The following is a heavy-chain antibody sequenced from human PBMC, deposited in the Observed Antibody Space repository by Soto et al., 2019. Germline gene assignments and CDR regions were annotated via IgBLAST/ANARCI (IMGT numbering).Heavy chain of an antibody. CDR2: IYWDDDK. Sequence: SGPTLVNPTQTLTLTCTFSGFSLSTSGVGVGWFRQPPGKALEWLALIYWDDDKRYNSSLKSRLTITKDTSRDQVVLAMTNMDPMDTATYFCAHSQRGPRDFWGPGILVTVSS. J-gene: IGHJ4*02. D-gene: IGHD5-12*01. V-gene: IGHV2-5*02. CDR1: GFSLSTSGVG. CDR3: AHSQRGPRDF.